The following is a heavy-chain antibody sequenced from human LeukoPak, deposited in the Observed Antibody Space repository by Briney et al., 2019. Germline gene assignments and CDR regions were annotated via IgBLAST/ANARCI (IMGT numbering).Heavy chain of an antibody. J-gene: IGHJ5*02. D-gene: IGHD2-8*02. V-gene: IGHV1-18*01. CDR1: GYSFASYG. Sequence: ASVKVSCKTSGYSFASYGISWGRQAPGQGLEWVGWISAYNGDTRYAQHLQGRVSLTTDLSTGTAFMELRSLTSDDTALYYCARDTALIRTPGGPDSWGQGTLVTVSS. CDR3: ARDTALIRTPGGPDS. CDR2: ISAYNGDT.